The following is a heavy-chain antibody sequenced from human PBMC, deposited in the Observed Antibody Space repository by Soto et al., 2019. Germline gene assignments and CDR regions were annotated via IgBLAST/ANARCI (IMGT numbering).Heavy chain of an antibody. V-gene: IGHV1-8*01. CDR3: ASGMSNRGVNWFDP. J-gene: IGHJ5*02. Sequence: QVQLVQSGAEVKKPGASVKVSCKASGYTFTSYDINWVRQATGQGLEWMGWMNPNSGNTGYAQKFQGRVTMTRNTSISTAYLELTSLRSEDTAVYYGASGMSNRGVNWFDPWGQGTLVTVSS. D-gene: IGHD3-10*01. CDR1: GYTFTSYD. CDR2: MNPNSGNT.